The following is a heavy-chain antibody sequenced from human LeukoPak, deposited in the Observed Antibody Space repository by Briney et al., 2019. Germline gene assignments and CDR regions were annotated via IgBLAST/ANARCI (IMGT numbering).Heavy chain of an antibody. CDR2: VSRSGGLT. J-gene: IGHJ6*02. CDR1: GFTFSSSA. V-gene: IGHV3-23*01. CDR3: ARDHGVRYTLDV. D-gene: IGHD3-3*01. Sequence: PGGSLRLSCAASGFTFSSSAMNWVRQVPGKGLEWVSGVSRSGGLTYYADSVKGRFTVSRDNSKNTLYLQMNSLRAEDTAVYFCARDHGVRYTLDVWGQGTSVTVSS.